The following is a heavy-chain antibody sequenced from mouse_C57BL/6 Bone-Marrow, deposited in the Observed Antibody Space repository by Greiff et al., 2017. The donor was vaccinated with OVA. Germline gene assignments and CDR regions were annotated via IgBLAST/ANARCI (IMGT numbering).Heavy chain of an antibody. Sequence: EVKVEESGGGLVQPGGSMKLSCVASGFTFSNYWMNWVRQSPEQGLEWVAKIRLKSDNSATHYAESVKGRFTISRAESKSSVYLQMNNLKADDTGIYYCTGTGTMAYWGQGTLVTVSA. CDR2: IRLKSDNSAT. D-gene: IGHD4-1*01. V-gene: IGHV6-3*01. CDR1: GFTFSNYW. CDR3: TGTGTMAY. J-gene: IGHJ3*01.